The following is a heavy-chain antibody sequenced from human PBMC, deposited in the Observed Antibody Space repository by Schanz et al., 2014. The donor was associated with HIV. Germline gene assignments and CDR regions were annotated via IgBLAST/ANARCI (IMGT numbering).Heavy chain of an antibody. CDR3: VRDHLFGYHHCGMDA. D-gene: IGHD2-21*01. J-gene: IGHJ6*02. V-gene: IGHV3-11*01. CDR1: GFTFSDYF. Sequence: QVQLVESGGGLVKPGGSLRLSCAASGFTFSDYFMTWIRQAPGRGLEWVSYISGSGSIIDYADSVKGRLTISRDNAKTSLYLQMNSLRAEDTAVYYCVRDHLFGYHHCGMDAWGQGTTVTVSS. CDR2: ISGSGSII.